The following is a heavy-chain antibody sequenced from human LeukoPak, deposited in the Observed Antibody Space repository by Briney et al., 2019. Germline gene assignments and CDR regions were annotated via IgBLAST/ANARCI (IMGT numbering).Heavy chain of an antibody. CDR1: GGTFSSYA. D-gene: IGHD1-26*01. J-gene: IGHJ4*02. V-gene: IGHV1-69*05. CDR3: AREASIVGAPFDY. Sequence: SVKVSCKASGGTFSSYAISWVRQAPGQGLEWMGRIIPIFGTANYAQKFQGRVTITTDESTSTAYMELSSLRSEDTAAYYCAREASIVGAPFDYWGQGTLVTVSS. CDR2: IIPIFGTA.